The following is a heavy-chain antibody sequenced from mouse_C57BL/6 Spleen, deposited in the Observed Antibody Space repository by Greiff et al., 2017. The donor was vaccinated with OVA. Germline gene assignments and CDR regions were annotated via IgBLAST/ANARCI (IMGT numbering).Heavy chain of an antibody. CDR1: FPHLPAYP. Sequence: EVKVVESELFFFPPFLSLPLSLPPSFPHLPAYPTAWVRQVPEKGLEWVANINYDGSSTYYLDSLKSRFIISRDNAKNILYLHLSSLKSEDTATYYCARDHDGYSLDYWGQGTTLTVSS. CDR3: ARDHDGYSLDY. V-gene: IGHV5-16*01. J-gene: IGHJ2*01. CDR2: INYDGSST. D-gene: IGHD2-3*01.